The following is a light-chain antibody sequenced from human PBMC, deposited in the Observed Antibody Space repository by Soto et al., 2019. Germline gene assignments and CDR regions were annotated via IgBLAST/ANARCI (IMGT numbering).Light chain of an antibody. CDR3: QQYNNWPPLT. V-gene: IGKV3-15*01. Sequence: EVVMTQSPATLSVSPGERATLSCRASQSVRSNLAWYLQKPGQAPRLLIYGASTRATGIQASFSGSGSGTEFTLTISSLQSEDFSVYYCQQYNNWPPLTFGGGTKVEIK. CDR2: GAS. J-gene: IGKJ4*01. CDR1: QSVRSN.